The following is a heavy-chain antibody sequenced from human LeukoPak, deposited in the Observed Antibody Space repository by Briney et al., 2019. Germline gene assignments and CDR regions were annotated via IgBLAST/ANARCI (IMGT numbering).Heavy chain of an antibody. V-gene: IGHV1-24*01. J-gene: IGHJ4*02. CDR2: FDPEDGET. CDR3: ATSDILTGYTVDY. D-gene: IGHD3-9*01. Sequence: GASVTVSCKVSGYTLTELSMHWVRQAPGKGLEWMGGFDPEDGETIYAQKFKGRVTMTEDTSTDTAYMELSSLRSEDTAVYYCATSDILTGYTVDYWGQGTLVTVSS. CDR1: GYTLTELS.